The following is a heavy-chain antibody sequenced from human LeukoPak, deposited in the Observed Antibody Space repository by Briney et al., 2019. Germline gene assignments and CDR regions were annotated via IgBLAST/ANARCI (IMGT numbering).Heavy chain of an antibody. CDR3: ARMYFDFWSQRVSDPFDI. V-gene: IGHV4-39*01. J-gene: IGHJ3*02. Sequence: SETLSLTCTMSGDSSDHENYYWAWIRQPPGKGLEWVGTVFYIGTTYYNSSLESRATISVDQSKKQFPLRLTSVTAADTGVYYCARMYFDFWSQRVSDPFDIWGQGTVVVVSS. CDR2: VFYIGTT. CDR1: GDSSDHENYY. D-gene: IGHD3-3*01.